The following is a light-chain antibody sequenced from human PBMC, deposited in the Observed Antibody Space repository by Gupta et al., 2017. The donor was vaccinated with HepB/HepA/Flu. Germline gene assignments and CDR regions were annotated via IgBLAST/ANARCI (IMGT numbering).Light chain of an antibody. Sequence: SDPAPPASVSGSPGPSITLPCTGTGSDVGGYHYGYWYQQPPAKAPTLWMYDVSNRAAGVSYRFSGSKSVNTLSLTISELQAEDEADYYCSSGTSSRTLVFGTGTKVTVL. J-gene: IGLJ1*01. CDR1: GSDVGGYHY. CDR2: DVS. V-gene: IGLV2-14*01. CDR3: SSGTSSRTLV.